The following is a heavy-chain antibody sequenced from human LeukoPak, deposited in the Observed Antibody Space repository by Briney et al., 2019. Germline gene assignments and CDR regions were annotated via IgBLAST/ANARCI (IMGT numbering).Heavy chain of an antibody. D-gene: IGHD2-15*01. CDR3: ARRRLHRAFDI. CDR2: INHSGST. V-gene: IGHV4-34*01. CDR1: GGSFSGYY. J-gene: IGHJ3*02. Sequence: SETLSLTCAVYGGSFSGYYWSWIRQPPGKGLEWIGEINHSGSTNYNPSLKSRVTISVDTSKNQFSLKLSSVTAADTAVYYCARRRLHRAFDIWGQGTMVTVSS.